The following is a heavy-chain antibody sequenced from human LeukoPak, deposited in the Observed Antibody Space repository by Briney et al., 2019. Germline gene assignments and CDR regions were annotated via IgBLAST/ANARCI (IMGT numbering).Heavy chain of an antibody. CDR2: ISDSGGRT. CDR1: GITLSNYG. CDR3: AKRGVVIRVILVGFHKEAYYFDS. D-gene: IGHD3-22*01. Sequence: PGGSLRLSCAVSGITLSNYGMSWVRQAPGKGLEWVAGISDSGGRTNYADSVKGRLTISRDNPKNPLYLQMNSLRAEDTAVYFCAKRGVVIRVILVGFHKEAYYFDSWGQGALVTVSS. V-gene: IGHV3-23*01. J-gene: IGHJ4*02.